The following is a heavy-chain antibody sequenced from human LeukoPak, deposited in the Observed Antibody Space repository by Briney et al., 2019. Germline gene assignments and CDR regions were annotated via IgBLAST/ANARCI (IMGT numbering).Heavy chain of an antibody. CDR3: ARIVVVPAQSTAPSSNWFDP. CDR2: INHSGST. Sequence: SETLSLTCAVYGGSFSGYYWSWIRQPPGKGLEWIGEINHSGSTNYNPSLKSRVTISVDTSKNQFSLKLSSVTAADTAVYYCARIVVVPAQSTAPSSNWFDPWGQGTLVTVSS. CDR1: GGSFSGYY. V-gene: IGHV4-34*01. D-gene: IGHD2-2*01. J-gene: IGHJ5*02.